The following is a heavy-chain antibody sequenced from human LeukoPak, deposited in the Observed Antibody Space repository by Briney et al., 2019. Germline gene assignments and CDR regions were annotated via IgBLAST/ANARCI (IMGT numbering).Heavy chain of an antibody. CDR1: GFTFSSYA. J-gene: IGHJ4*02. Sequence: GGSLRLSCAASGFTFSSYAMSWVRQAPGKGLEWVAVISYDGSNKYYADSVKGRFTISRDNSKNTLYLQMNSLRAEDTAVYYCANDFGSGYLDYWGQGTLVTVSS. D-gene: IGHD3-3*01. CDR3: ANDFGSGYLDY. V-gene: IGHV3-30*18. CDR2: ISYDGSNK.